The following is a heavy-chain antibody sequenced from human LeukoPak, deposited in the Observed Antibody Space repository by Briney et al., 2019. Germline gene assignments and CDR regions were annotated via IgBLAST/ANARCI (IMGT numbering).Heavy chain of an antibody. CDR1: GGTFSSYA. V-gene: IGHV1-69*05. CDR2: IIPIFGTA. J-gene: IGHJ4*02. CDR3: ARGSGYYYYFDY. Sequence: SVKVSCKASGGTFSSYAISWVRQAPGQGLEWMGRIIPIFGTANYAQKFQGGVTITTDESTSTAYMELSSLRSEDTAVYYCARGSGYYYYFDYWGQGTLVTVSS. D-gene: IGHD3-22*01.